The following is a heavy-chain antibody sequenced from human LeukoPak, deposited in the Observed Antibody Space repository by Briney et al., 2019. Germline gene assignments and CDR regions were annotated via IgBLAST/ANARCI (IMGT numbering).Heavy chain of an antibody. CDR2: ISANGGNT. J-gene: IGHJ4*02. CDR3: AKEPIGRLSLIDY. V-gene: IGHV3-23*01. D-gene: IGHD1-26*01. CDR1: GFSFSTYA. Sequence: GGSLRLSCTASGFSFSTYAMSWVRQAPGKGLEWVSGISANGGNTHYIDSVKGRFTISRDNPKNTLFLQMKTLRVEDTAIYYCAKEPIGRLSLIDYWGQGTLVSVSS.